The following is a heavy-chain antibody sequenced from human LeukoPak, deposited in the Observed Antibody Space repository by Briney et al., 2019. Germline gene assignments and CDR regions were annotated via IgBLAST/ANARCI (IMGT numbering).Heavy chain of an antibody. CDR1: GGSISSGGYS. CDR3: ARSAPKPDSSGYYYVDWFDP. CDR2: IYHSGST. J-gene: IGHJ5*02. Sequence: SQTLSLTCAVSGGSISSGGYSWSWIRQPPGKGLEWLGYIYHSGSTYYNPSLKSRVTISVDRSKNQFSLKLSSVTAADTAVYYCARSAPKPDSSGYYYVDWFDPWGQGTLVTVSS. D-gene: IGHD3-22*01. V-gene: IGHV4-30-2*02.